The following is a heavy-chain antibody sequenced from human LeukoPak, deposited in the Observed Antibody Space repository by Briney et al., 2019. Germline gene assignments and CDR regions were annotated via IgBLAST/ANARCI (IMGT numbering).Heavy chain of an antibody. D-gene: IGHD6-13*01. J-gene: IGHJ6*03. V-gene: IGHV4-61*02. Sequence: SETLSLTCTVSGGSISSGSYYWSWIRQPAGKGLEWIGRIYTSGSTNYNPSLKSRVTISVDTSKNQFSLKLSSVTAADTAVYYCARERAGSSSWYHYYYYMDVWGKGTTVTVSS. CDR3: ARERAGSSSWYHYYYYMDV. CDR2: IYTSGST. CDR1: GGSISSGSYY.